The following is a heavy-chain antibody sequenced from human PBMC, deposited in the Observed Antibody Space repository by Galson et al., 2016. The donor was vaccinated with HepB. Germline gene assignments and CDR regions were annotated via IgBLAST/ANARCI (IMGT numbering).Heavy chain of an antibody. CDR2: TYYGSNWLS. Sequence: CAISGDSVSSNSAVWNWIRQSPSRGLEWLGRTYYGSNWLSDYAASVRSRITVNADTPKNQFSLHLNSVTPDDTAVYYCARAGRRQVGTGDRFDSWGQGILVTVSA. J-gene: IGHJ5*01. CDR3: ARAGRRQVGTGDRFDS. D-gene: IGHD1-1*01. CDR1: GDSVSSNSAV. V-gene: IGHV6-1*01.